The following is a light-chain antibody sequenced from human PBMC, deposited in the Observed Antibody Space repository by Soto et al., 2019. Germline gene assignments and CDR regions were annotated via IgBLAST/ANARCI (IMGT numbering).Light chain of an antibody. J-gene: IGKJ2*01. Sequence: EVVMTQSPGTLSLSPGERATLSCRASQSVSNNYLAWYQQRPGHAPRLLIYGASKRATGIPDKFSGSGSGTDFTLSVTRLEPEDVAVYYCQQYGSTPYTFGQGTKLEIE. CDR1: QSVSNNY. CDR2: GAS. V-gene: IGKV3-20*01. CDR3: QQYGSTPYT.